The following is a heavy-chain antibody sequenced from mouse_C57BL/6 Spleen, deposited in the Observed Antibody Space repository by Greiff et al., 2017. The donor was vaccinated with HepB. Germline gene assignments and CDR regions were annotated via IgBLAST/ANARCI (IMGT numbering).Heavy chain of an antibody. D-gene: IGHD1-1*01. CDR1: GFTFSDYY. CDR2: INYDGSST. CDR3: ARCYGSSLWYFDV. J-gene: IGHJ1*03. V-gene: IGHV5-16*01. Sequence: EVQLVESEGGLVQPGSSMKLSCTASGFTFSDYYMAWVRQVPEKGLEWVANINYDGSSTYYLDSLKSRFIISRDNAKNILYLQMSSLKSEDTATYYCARCYGSSLWYFDVWGTGTTVTVSS.